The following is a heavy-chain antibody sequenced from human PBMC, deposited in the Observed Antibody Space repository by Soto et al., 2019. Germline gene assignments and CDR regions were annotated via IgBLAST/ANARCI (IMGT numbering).Heavy chain of an antibody. Sequence: EVQLLESWGGLVQPGGSLRLSCAASGFTFSNYAMSWVRQAPGKGLEWVSAISGSGGSTYYADSVKGRFTISRDNYKNTLYLQMNSLRAEDTAVYYCAKDYCDSSGYYYGWFDLWGQGTLVTVSS. CDR1: GFTFSNYA. V-gene: IGHV3-23*01. J-gene: IGHJ5*02. D-gene: IGHD3-22*01. CDR3: AKDYCDSSGYYYGWFDL. CDR2: ISGSGGST.